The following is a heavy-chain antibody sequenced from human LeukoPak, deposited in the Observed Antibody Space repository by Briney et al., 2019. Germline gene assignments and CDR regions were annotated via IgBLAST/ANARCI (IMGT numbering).Heavy chain of an antibody. CDR2: ISSSSSYI. D-gene: IGHD3-9*01. CDR1: GFTFSSYS. V-gene: IGHV3-21*01. J-gene: IGHJ3*01. CDR3: ARVLGKYDMLTGYFGMNALDL. Sequence: GGSLRLSCAASGFTFSSYSMNWVRQAPGKGLEWVSSISSSSSYIYYADSVKGRFTISRDNAENSLYLQMNSLGAEDTAVYYCARVLGKYDMLTGYFGMNALDLWGQGTMVTVSS.